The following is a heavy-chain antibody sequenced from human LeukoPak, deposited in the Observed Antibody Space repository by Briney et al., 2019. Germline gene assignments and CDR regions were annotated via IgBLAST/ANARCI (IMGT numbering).Heavy chain of an antibody. CDR1: GFKFSDSY. D-gene: IGHD6-19*01. V-gene: IGHV3-11*04. Sequence: GGSLRLSCVASGFKFSDSYMNWIRQAPGKGLEWISYITSGGTTMYYADSVKGRFTVSRDNAKNSLHLQMNSLRAEDTAVYYCVKDLGHSSGWYPLGYWGQGTLVTVSS. J-gene: IGHJ4*02. CDR2: ITSGGTTM. CDR3: VKDLGHSSGWYPLGY.